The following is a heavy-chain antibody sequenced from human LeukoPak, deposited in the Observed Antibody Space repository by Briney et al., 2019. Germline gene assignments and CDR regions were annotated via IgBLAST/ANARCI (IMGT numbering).Heavy chain of an antibody. CDR1: GYTFTSYG. CDR2: ISAYNGNT. V-gene: IGHV1-18*01. D-gene: IGHD3-10*01. J-gene: IGHJ6*02. CDR3: ARDYTVRGVASHYYGMDV. Sequence: ASVKVSCKASGYTFTSYGISWVRQAPGQGLEWMGWISAYNGNTNYAQKLQGRVTMTTDTSTSTAYMELRSLRSDDTAVYYCARDYTVRGVASHYYGMDVWGQGTTVTGSS.